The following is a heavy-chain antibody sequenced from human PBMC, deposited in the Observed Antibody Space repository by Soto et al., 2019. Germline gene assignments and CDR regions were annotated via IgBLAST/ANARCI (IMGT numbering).Heavy chain of an antibody. D-gene: IGHD3-9*01. CDR3: ARDGLYYDILTGYQPGAFDI. V-gene: IGHV3-7*01. J-gene: IGHJ3*02. CDR2: IKQDGSEK. CDR1: GFTFSSYW. Sequence: GGSLRLSCAASGFTFSSYWMSWVRQAPGKGLEWVANIKQDGSEKYYVDSVKGRFTISRDNAKNSLYPQMNSLRAEDTAVYYCARDGLYYDILTGYQPGAFDIWGQGTMVTVSS.